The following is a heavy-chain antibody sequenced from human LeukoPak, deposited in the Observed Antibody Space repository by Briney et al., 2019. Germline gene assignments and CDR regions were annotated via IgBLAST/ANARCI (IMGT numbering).Heavy chain of an antibody. CDR2: ILYDGSNK. D-gene: IGHD6-6*01. V-gene: IGHV3-30*02. J-gene: IGHJ6*03. Sequence: GGSLRLSCAASGFTFSSYGMHWVRQAPGKGLERVAFILYDGSNKYYADSVKGRFTISRDNSKNTLFLQMNSLRPEDTAIYYCAKAGRGSTSYYYYMDVWGKGTAVTVSS. CDR3: AKAGRGSTSYYYYMDV. CDR1: GFTFSSYG.